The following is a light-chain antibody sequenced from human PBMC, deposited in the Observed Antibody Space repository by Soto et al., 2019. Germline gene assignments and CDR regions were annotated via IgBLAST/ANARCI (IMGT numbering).Light chain of an antibody. Sequence: QSVLTQPPSAYGTPGQRVTISCSGSSSNIGSNTVNWYQQLPGTAPKLLIYSNNQRPSGVPDRFSGSKSGTSASLAISGLQSEDEADYYCAAWDDSLNGLVFGTGTKVTVL. CDR2: SNN. CDR1: SSNIGSNT. CDR3: AAWDDSLNGLV. J-gene: IGLJ1*01. V-gene: IGLV1-44*01.